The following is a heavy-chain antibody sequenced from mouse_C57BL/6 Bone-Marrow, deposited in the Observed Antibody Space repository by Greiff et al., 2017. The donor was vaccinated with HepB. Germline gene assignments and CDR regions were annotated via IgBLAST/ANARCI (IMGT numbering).Heavy chain of an antibody. V-gene: IGHV14-2*01. CDR3: ARSNYGSPAWFAY. CDR1: GFNIKDYY. CDR2: IDPEDGET. Sequence: VQLQQSGAELVKPGASVKLSCTASGFNIKDYYMHWVKQRTEQGLEWIGRIDPEDGETKYASKFQGKATITADTSANAAYLQHSSLTSEDTAVYYCARSNYGSPAWFAYWGQGNLVTVSA. D-gene: IGHD1-1*01. J-gene: IGHJ3*01.